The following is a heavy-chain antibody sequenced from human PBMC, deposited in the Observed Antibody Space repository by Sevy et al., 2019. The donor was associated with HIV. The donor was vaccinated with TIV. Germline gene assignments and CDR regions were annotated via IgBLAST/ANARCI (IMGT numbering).Heavy chain of an antibody. V-gene: IGHV3-21*01. J-gene: IGHJ4*02. D-gene: IGHD3-22*01. CDR3: ARARIGYYDSSGFYYFDY. Sequence: GGSLRLSCAASGFTFSSYSMNWVRQAPGKGLEWVSSISSSSSYIYYADSVKGRFTISRDKAKNSLYLQMNSLRAEDTAVYYCARARIGYYDSSGFYYFDYWGQGTLVTVSS. CDR1: GFTFSSYS. CDR2: ISSSSSYI.